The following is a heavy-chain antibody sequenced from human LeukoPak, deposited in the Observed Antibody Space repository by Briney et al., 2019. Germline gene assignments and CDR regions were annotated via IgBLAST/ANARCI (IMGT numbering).Heavy chain of an antibody. CDR1: GYTFTGYY. CDR2: INPNSGGT. D-gene: IGHD1-26*01. V-gene: IGHV1-2*02. Sequence: ASVKVSCKASGYTFTGYYIHWVRQAPGQGLEWMGWINPNSGGTNSAQKFQGRVTTTRDTSINTVYMELSRLTSDDTAVYYCARDGAPPEGFDIWGQGTMVTVSS. CDR3: ARDGAPPEGFDI. J-gene: IGHJ3*02.